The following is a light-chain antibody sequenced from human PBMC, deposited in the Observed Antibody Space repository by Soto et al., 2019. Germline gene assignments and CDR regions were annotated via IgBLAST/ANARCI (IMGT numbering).Light chain of an antibody. CDR3: CSYAGDYTFV. CDR1: SSDVGGYNY. Sequence: QSALTQPRSVSGSPGQSVTLSCTGTSSDVGGYNYVTWYQQYPGKAPKVMIYDVKTRPSGVPDRFSGSKSGNTASLTISGLQAEDEADYYCCSYAGDYTFVFGTGT. J-gene: IGLJ1*01. V-gene: IGLV2-11*01. CDR2: DVK.